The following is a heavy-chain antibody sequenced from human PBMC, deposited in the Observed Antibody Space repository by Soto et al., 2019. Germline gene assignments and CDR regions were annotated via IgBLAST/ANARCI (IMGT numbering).Heavy chain of an antibody. CDR1: GGSISNYY. Sequence: SETLSLTCTVSGGSISNYYWCWIRQTPGKGLEWIGYIYYSGTTNYNPSLKSRVTISVDMSENQVSLRLRSDDTAVYYCARDPYHVLTVNAPNLYGMDVWGQGTTVTVSS. J-gene: IGHJ6*02. D-gene: IGHD2-8*01. V-gene: IGHV4-59*13. CDR3: ARDPYHVLTVNAPNLYGMDV. CDR2: IYYSGTT.